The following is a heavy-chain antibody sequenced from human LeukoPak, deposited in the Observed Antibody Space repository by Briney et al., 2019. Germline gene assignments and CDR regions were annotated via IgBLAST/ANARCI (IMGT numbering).Heavy chain of an antibody. CDR3: SKQGLTRYDFWSGYDDN. Sequence: GVLRLSCAASGFTFSSYEMNWVRQAPGKGLECVSSISGSGGRTYYADSVKGRFTISRDNSKNTLYLQMNSLTAEDTAVYYCSKQGLTRYDFWSGYDDNWGQGALVTVSS. D-gene: IGHD3-3*01. J-gene: IGHJ4*02. V-gene: IGHV3-23*01. CDR2: ISGSGGRT. CDR1: GFTFSSYE.